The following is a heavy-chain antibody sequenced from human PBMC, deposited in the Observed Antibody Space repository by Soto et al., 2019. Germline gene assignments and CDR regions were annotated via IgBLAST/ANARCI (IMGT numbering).Heavy chain of an antibody. J-gene: IGHJ5*02. CDR3: ARRAVVAVTGSLDNWLDP. V-gene: IGHV4-59*01. CDR1: TDSISSYY. Sequence: ASETLSLTCTVSTDSISSYYWSWIRQPPGKGLEWIAYIHYSGSSNYNPALKSRVTISVDTSKNQFSLKVNSVTAADTAVYYCARRAVVAVTGSLDNWLDPWGQGILVT. D-gene: IGHD2-21*01. CDR2: IHYSGSS.